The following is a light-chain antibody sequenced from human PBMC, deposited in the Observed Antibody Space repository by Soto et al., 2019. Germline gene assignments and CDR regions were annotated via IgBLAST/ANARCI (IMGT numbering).Light chain of an antibody. CDR3: QTCGTGILI. J-gene: IGLJ2*01. V-gene: IGLV4-69*01. Sequence: QPVLTQSPSASASLGASVKLTCTLSSGHGNYASAWHQQQPQKGPRYLMKLNRVGSHSKGDGIPNRFSGSSSAAERYLTIASLQYEDEADYYYQTCGTGILIFGGGTKLTVL. CDR1: SGHGNYA. CDR2: LNRVGSH.